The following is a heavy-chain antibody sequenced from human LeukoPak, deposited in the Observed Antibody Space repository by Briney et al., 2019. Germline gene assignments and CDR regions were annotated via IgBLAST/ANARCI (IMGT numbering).Heavy chain of an antibody. CDR2: VWSAGEKR. V-gene: IGHV3-30*02. CDR3: AKELDYGANSAGYFAS. J-gene: IGHJ4*02. CDR1: GFTFSDFG. Sequence: GSLRLSCVASGFTFSDFGMHWVRQTPGKGLEWVAIVWSAGEKRYYADSVQGRFTISRDNSRNTMYLQMDSLRVEDTGLYYCAKELDYGANSAGYFASWGQGTLVTVST. D-gene: IGHD4-23*01.